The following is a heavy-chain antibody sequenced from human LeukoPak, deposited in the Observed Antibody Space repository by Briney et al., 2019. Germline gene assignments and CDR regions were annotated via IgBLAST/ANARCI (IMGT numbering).Heavy chain of an antibody. J-gene: IGHJ4*02. CDR1: GGSFSNYY. V-gene: IGHV4-59*08. D-gene: IGHD1-14*01. Sequence: PSETLSLTCTVSGGSFSNYYWSWIRQPPGKGPEGIGYVHYSGAAFYIASLKSRVTISVDTSKNQFSLKVSSVTAADTTVYYCARSSATYHEGFDYWGQGTLVTVSS. CDR3: ARSSATYHEGFDY. CDR2: VHYSGAA.